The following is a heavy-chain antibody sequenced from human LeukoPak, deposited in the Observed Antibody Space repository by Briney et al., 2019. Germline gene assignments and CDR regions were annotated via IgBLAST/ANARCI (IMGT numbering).Heavy chain of an antibody. CDR2: IIPILGIA. D-gene: IGHD6-13*01. V-gene: IGHV1-69*04. J-gene: IGHJ4*02. Sequence: GASVKVSCKASGGTFSSYAISWVRQAPGQGLEWMGRIIPILGIANYAQKFQGRVTITADKSTSTAYMELSSLRSEDTAVYYCARGIGTAAAGLLPLLGYWGQGTLVTVSS. CDR3: ARGIGTAAAGLLPLLGY. CDR1: GGTFSSYA.